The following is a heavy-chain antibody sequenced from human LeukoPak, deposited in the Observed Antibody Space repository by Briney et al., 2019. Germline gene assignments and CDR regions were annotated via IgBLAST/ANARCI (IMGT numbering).Heavy chain of an antibody. CDR3: ARDPIINDVGYFDY. Sequence: GGSLRLSCAASGFTFSSYSMNWVRQAPGKGLEWVSSISSSSSYIYYADSVKGRFIISRDSAKNSLYLQMNSLRAEDTAVYYCARDPIINDVGYFDYWGQGTLVTVSS. CDR1: GFTFSSYS. J-gene: IGHJ4*02. V-gene: IGHV3-21*01. D-gene: IGHD3-10*01. CDR2: ISSSSSYI.